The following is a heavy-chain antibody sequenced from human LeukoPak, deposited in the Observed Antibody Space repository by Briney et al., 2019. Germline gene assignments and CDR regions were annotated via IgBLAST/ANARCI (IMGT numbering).Heavy chain of an antibody. V-gene: IGHV3-66*02. CDR2: IYSGGST. Sequence: GGSLRLSCAASGFTVSSNYMSWVRQAPGKGLEWVSVIYSGGSTYYADSVKGRFTISRDNSKNTLYLQMNSLRAEDTAVYYCARVRPGGIAVAGTMHYWGQGTLVTVSS. CDR3: ARVRPGGIAVAGTMHY. CDR1: GFTVSSNY. D-gene: IGHD6-19*01. J-gene: IGHJ4*02.